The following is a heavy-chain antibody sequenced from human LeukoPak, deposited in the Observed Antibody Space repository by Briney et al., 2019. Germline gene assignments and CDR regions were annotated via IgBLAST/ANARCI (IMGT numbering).Heavy chain of an antibody. CDR3: AREDSGSYYNYYYFYMDV. D-gene: IGHD3-10*01. CDR1: GGSITSYY. V-gene: IGHV4-4*07. J-gene: IGHJ6*03. Sequence: SETLSLTCTVSGGSITSYYWSWIRQPAGKGLEWIGRIHTSGSTNYNPSLKSRVTMSVYTSKNQFSLKLSSVTAADTAVYYCAREDSGSYYNYYYFYMDVWGKGTTVTISS. CDR2: IHTSGST.